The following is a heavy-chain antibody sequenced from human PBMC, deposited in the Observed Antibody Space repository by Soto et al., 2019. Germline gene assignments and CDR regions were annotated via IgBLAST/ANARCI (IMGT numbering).Heavy chain of an antibody. V-gene: IGHV3-33*01. D-gene: IGHD6-13*01. CDR2: IWYDGSNK. Sequence: PGGSLRVSCAASGFTFSSYGMHWGRQAPGKGLEWVAVIWYDGSNKYYADSVKGRFTISRDNSKNTLYLQMNSLRAEDTAVYYCARGVRGATAAGTFAIDYWGQGT. CDR1: GFTFSSYG. J-gene: IGHJ4*02. CDR3: ARGVRGATAAGTFAIDY.